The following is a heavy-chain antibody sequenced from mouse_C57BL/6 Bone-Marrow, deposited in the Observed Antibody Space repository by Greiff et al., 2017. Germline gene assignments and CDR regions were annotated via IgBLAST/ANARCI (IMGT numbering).Heavy chain of an antibody. CDR3: ARWGRQGDFDY. D-gene: IGHD3-2*01. CDR2: IYPGDGDT. J-gene: IGHJ2*01. V-gene: IGHV1-82*01. CDR1: GYAFSSSW. Sequence: VMLVESGPELVKPGDSVKISCKASGYAFSSSWMNWVKQRPGKGLEWIGRIYPGDGDTNYNGKLKGKDTLTAAKSSSTSYMQLSSLTSEDSAVFVCARWGRQGDFDYWGQGTTLTVSS.